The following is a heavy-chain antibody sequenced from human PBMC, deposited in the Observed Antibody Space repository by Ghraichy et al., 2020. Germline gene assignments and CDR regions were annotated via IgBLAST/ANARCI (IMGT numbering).Heavy chain of an antibody. D-gene: IGHD6-19*01. CDR1: GDSITSRTYY. V-gene: IGHV4-39*01. Sequence: SETLSLTCTVSGDSITSRTYYWGWIRQPPGKGLEWIGSFYYSGNTYYTSSLKIPVTISVATFKNQFSLKLSSVTAADTAIYYCARHNLAVRWFDPWGQGTLVTVSS. J-gene: IGHJ5*02. CDR2: FYYSGNT. CDR3: ARHNLAVRWFDP.